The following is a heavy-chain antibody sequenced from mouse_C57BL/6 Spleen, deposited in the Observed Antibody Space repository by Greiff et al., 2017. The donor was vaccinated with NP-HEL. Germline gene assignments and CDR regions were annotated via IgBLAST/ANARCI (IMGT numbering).Heavy chain of an antibody. CDR1: GYTFTDYY. CDR3: AREAQATMDY. D-gene: IGHD3-2*02. CDR2: INPNNGGT. J-gene: IGHJ4*01. Sequence: EVQLQQSGPELVKPGASVKISCKASGYTFTDYYMNWVKQSHGKSLEWIGDINPNNGGTSYNQKFKGKATLTVDKSSSTAYMELRSLTSEDSAVYYCAREAQATMDYWGQGTSVTVSS. V-gene: IGHV1-26*01.